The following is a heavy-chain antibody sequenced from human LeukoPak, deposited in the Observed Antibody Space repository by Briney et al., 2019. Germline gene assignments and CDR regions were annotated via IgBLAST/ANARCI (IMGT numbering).Heavy chain of an antibody. V-gene: IGHV4-59*12. CDR2: MYYSGNS. CDR3: CAGDLKWVHLVY. J-gene: IGHJ4*02. Sequence: SETLSLTCGVSGCSISGGYWWWCRQSPGKGLEWIGYMYYSGNSNYKSSINSSLESRVTISVDSTKKEFFLKMDSMTAAATAAYYCCAGDLKWVHLVYWGQGTLVTVAS. CDR1: GCSISGGY. D-gene: IGHD3-10*01.